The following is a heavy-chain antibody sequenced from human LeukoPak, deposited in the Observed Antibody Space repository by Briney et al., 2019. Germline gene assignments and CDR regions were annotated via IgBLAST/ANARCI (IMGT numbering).Heavy chain of an antibody. CDR3: ARGRIVRGVITYYSYYTDV. V-gene: IGHV4-34*01. J-gene: IGHJ6*03. D-gene: IGHD3-10*01. CDR1: GGSFSGYY. CDR2: INHSGST. Sequence: SETLSLTCAVYGGSFSGYYWSWIRQPPGKGLKWIGEINHSGSTNYNPSLKSRVTISVDTSKNQFSLKLSSVTAADTAVYYCARGRIVRGVITYYSYYTDVWGKGTTVTVSS.